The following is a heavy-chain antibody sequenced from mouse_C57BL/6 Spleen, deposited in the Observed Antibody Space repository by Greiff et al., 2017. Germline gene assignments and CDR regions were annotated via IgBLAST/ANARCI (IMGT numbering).Heavy chain of an antibody. V-gene: IGHV1-55*01. D-gene: IGHD1-1*01. Sequence: QVQLQQPGAELVKPGAPVKMSCKASGYTFTSYWITWVKQRPGQGLEWIGDIYPGSGSTNYNEKFKSKATLTVDTSSSTAYMQLSSLTSEDSAVYYCARRTITTVVAGSYFDYWGQGTTLTVSS. CDR1: GYTFTSYW. J-gene: IGHJ2*01. CDR3: ARRTITTVVAGSYFDY. CDR2: IYPGSGST.